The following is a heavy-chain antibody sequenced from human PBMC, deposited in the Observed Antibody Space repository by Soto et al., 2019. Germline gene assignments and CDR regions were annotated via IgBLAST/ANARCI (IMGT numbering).Heavy chain of an antibody. V-gene: IGHV1-69*12. D-gene: IGHD6-6*01. CDR1: GGTFSSYA. J-gene: IGHJ5*02. Sequence: QVQLVQSGAEVKKPGSSVKVSCKASGGTFSSYAISWVRQAPGQGVEWMGGIIPIFGTANYAQKFQGRVTITADESTSTAYMELSSLRAEDTAVYYCARVMPEYSSSSWFDPWGQGTLVTVSS. CDR2: IIPIFGTA. CDR3: ARVMPEYSSSSWFDP.